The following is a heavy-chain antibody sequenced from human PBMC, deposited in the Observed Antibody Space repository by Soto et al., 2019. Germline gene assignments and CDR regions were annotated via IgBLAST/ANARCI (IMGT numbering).Heavy chain of an antibody. CDR1: GFTFSWYW. CDR2: IKFDGSEK. J-gene: IGHJ4*02. Sequence: VQLVESGGGLVQPGGSLKMSCEASGFTFSWYWMSWVRQAPGKGLEWVANIKFDGSEKHYVDSVKGRFTISRDNAKNSLYLPMNSLRAEDTAVYYCARDSGDNTVDTPRNHYVDYWGPGTLVTVSS. V-gene: IGHV3-7*01. CDR3: ARDSGDNTVDTPRNHYVDY. D-gene: IGHD2-15*01.